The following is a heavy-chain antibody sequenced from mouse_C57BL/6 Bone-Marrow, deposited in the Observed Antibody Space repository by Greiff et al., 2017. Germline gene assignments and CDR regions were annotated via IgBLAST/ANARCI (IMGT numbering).Heavy chain of an antibody. J-gene: IGHJ1*03. Sequence: EVQGVESGGGLVKPGGSLKLSCAASGFTFSSYTMSWVRQTPGKRLEWVATISGGGGNTYYPDRVKGRFTISRDKAKNTLYLQLSSLRSEDTALYYCARRYFDVWGTGTTVTVSS. CDR1: GFTFSSYT. CDR3: ARRYFDV. V-gene: IGHV5-9*01. CDR2: ISGGGGNT.